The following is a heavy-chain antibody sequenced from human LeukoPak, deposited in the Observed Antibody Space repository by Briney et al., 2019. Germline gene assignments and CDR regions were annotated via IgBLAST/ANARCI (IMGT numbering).Heavy chain of an antibody. CDR2: IKQDGSEK. CDR3: ARAWSYSTGWYNY. Sequence: GGSLRLSCSASGFTFSSYWMSWVRQAPGKGLEWVANIKQDGSEKYYVDSVKGRFTISRDNAKNSLYLQMNSLRVEDTAVYYCARAWSYSTGWYNYWGQGTLVTVSS. D-gene: IGHD6-19*01. J-gene: IGHJ4*02. CDR1: GFTFSSYW. V-gene: IGHV3-7*04.